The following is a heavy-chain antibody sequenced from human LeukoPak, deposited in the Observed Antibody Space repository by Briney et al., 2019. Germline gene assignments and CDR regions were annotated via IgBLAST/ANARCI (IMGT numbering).Heavy chain of an antibody. CDR3: ARLYQHDSSTYRPVDY. CDR2: INQDGSEK. V-gene: IGHV3-7*01. D-gene: IGHD3-22*01. CDR1: GFTFSRYW. Sequence: PGGSLRLSCAASGFTFSRYWMSWVRQTRGKGLEWVANINQDGSEKYYLDSVKGRFTISRDNAKNSLYLQVNSLRAEDTAVHYCARLYQHDSSTYRPVDYWGQGTLVSVSS. J-gene: IGHJ4*02.